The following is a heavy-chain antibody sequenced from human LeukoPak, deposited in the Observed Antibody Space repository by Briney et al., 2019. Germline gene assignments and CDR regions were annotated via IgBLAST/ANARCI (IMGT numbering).Heavy chain of an antibody. J-gene: IGHJ6*02. CDR2: IYYSGST. D-gene: IGHD6-13*01. Sequence: PSETLSLTCTVSGGSISGYYWSWIRQPPGKGLEWIGYIYYSGSTNYNPSLKSRVTISVDTSKNQFSLKLSSVTAADTAVYYCAREYSPWAAAGGMDVWGQGTTVTVSS. V-gene: IGHV4-59*12. CDR3: AREYSPWAAAGGMDV. CDR1: GGSISGYY.